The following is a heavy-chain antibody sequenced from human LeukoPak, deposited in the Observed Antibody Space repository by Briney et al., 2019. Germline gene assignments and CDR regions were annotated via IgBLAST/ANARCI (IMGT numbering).Heavy chain of an antibody. J-gene: IGHJ6*02. CDR2: IYYSGST. CDR3: AGGAYYYYGMDV. CDR1: GGSISSYN. Sequence: SETLSLTCTVSGGSISSYNWSWIRQPPGKGLEWIGYIYYSGSTNYNPSLKSRVTISVDTSKNQFSLKLSSVTAADTAVYYCAGGAYYYYGMDVWGQGTTVTVSS. V-gene: IGHV4-59*01.